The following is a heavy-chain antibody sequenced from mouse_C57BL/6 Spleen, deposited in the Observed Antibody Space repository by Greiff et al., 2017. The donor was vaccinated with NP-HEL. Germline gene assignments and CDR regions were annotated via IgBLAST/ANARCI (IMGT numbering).Heavy chain of an antibody. CDR3: AREGWLLRELWWYFDV. Sequence: DVKLVESEGGLVQPGSSMKLSCTASGFTFSDYYMAWVRQVPEKGLEWVANINYDGSSTYYLDSLKSRFIISRDNAKNILYLQMSSLKSEDTATYYCAREGWLLRELWWYFDVWGTGTTVTVSS. J-gene: IGHJ1*03. CDR1: GFTFSDYY. D-gene: IGHD2-3*01. V-gene: IGHV5-16*01. CDR2: INYDGSST.